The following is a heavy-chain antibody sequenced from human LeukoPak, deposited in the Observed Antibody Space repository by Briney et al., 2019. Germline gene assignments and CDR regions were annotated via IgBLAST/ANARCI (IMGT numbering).Heavy chain of an antibody. V-gene: IGHV4-31*03. CDR3: ARDRDGYSQFDS. J-gene: IGHJ4*02. CDR1: GGSISSGGYFY. Sequence: SETLSLTCTVSGGSISSGGYFYYGWIRQHPGKGLEWIGYIYYTGSTYYDPSLKSRVSISVDTSKNQFSLKLSSVTAADTAVCYCARDRDGYSQFDSWGQGTLVTVSS. D-gene: IGHD3-22*01. CDR2: IYYTGST.